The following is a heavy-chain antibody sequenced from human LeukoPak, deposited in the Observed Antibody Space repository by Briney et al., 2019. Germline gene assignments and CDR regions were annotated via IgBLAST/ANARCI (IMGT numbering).Heavy chain of an antibody. CDR2: INPGGGST. V-gene: IGHV1-46*01. CDR3: ARDAYSCGWHFDQ. J-gene: IGHJ4*02. D-gene: IGHD6-19*01. Sequence: GASVKVSCKPSGNAFTSDYLHWVRQAPGQGLEWMGIINPGGGSTNFAQKFQGRVTMTRDTSTSTVYMELSSLRSEDTAVYYCARDAYSCGWHFDQWGQGTLVTVSS. CDR1: GNAFTSDY.